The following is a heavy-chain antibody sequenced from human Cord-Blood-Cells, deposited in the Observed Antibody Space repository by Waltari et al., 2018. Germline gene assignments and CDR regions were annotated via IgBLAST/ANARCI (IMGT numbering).Heavy chain of an antibody. Sequence: QVQLVQSGAEVKKPGASVKVSCKASGYTFTSYGISWVRQAPGHGLEGRGWIGADICNTSYAQQIRGRVTMTTDTSTGTAYMGLRSLRSDDTAVYYCARALNWFDPWGQGTLVTVSS. V-gene: IGHV1-18*01. CDR3: ARALNWFDP. CDR1: GYTFTSYG. CDR2: IGADICNT. J-gene: IGHJ5*02.